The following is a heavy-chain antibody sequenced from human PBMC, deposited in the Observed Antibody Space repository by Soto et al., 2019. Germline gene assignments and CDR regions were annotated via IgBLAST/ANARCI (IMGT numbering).Heavy chain of an antibody. CDR2: LWYDGSNGRNE. D-gene: IGHD1-26*01. CDR1: GFTFSTYG. CDR3: ARRMPSATTGGVDY. J-gene: IGHJ4*02. Sequence: QVQLVESGGGVVLPGMSLRLSCAASGFTFSTYGMHWVRQAPGKGLEWVAVLWYDGSNGRNEYYADSVKSRFTISRDNSKNTLYLQMNSLRAEDTAIYYCARRMPSATTGGVDYWGQGALVTVSS. V-gene: IGHV3-33*01.